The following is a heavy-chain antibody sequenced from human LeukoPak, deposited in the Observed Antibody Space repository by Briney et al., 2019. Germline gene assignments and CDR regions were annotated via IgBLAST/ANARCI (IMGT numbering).Heavy chain of an antibody. CDR3: ARARPLYDSSGYYWTDLNFFDY. D-gene: IGHD3-22*01. CDR2: IYYSGST. CDR1: GGSISSYY. J-gene: IGHJ4*02. Sequence: SETLSLTCTVSGGSISSYYWSWIRQPPGKGLEWIGYIYYSGSTNYNPSLKSRVTISVDTSKNQFSLKLSSVTAADTAVYYRARARPLYDSSGYYWTDLNFFDYWGQGTLVTVSS. V-gene: IGHV4-59*01.